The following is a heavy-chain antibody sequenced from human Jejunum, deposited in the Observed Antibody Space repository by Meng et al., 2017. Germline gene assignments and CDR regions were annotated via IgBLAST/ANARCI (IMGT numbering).Heavy chain of an antibody. V-gene: IGHV4-4*02. CDR1: GGSISNNNW. CDR3: ARDLLDPNIAATGWFDP. CDR2: ISHTGRI. Sequence: QGQLQESGPGLWKPSGTLSISCAVSGGSISNNNWWSWVRQPPGKGLEWIGEISHTGRINYNPSLKSRVTMSLDKSKNQFSLDLTSVTGADTAVYYCARDLLDPNIAATGWFDPWGQGTLVTVSS. D-gene: IGHD2/OR15-2a*01. J-gene: IGHJ5*02.